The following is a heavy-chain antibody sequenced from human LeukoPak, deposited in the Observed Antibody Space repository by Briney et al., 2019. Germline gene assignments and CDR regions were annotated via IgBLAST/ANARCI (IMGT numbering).Heavy chain of an antibody. CDR3: ARDSGSSWREGLNY. Sequence: GGSLRLSCAASTFTFSSDSVNWVRQAPGKGLEWVSSISSSSDYIYYADSVKGRFTIFRDNAKNSLYLQMNSLRVEDSAVYYCARDSGSSWREGLNYWGQGTLVTVSS. CDR2: ISSSSDYI. J-gene: IGHJ4*02. D-gene: IGHD6-13*01. V-gene: IGHV3-21*01. CDR1: TFTFSSDS.